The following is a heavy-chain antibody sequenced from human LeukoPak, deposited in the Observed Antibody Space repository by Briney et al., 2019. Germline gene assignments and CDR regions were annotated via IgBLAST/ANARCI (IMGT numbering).Heavy chain of an antibody. J-gene: IGHJ3*02. CDR2: ISVSDSYK. CDR3: ARLYLDAFDI. CDR1: GCTFSGHS. V-gene: IGHV3-21*01. Sequence: PGGSLRLSCAASGCTFSGHSMSWVRQAPGTGLEWVSSISVSDSYKYFADSVKGRFSISRDNAKSSLYLQMNSLTAEDTALYYCARLYLDAFDIWGQGTMVTVSS. D-gene: IGHD2-21*01.